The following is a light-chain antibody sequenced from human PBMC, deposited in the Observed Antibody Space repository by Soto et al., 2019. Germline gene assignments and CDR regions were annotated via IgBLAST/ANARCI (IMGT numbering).Light chain of an antibody. CDR3: LLSYSGARGV. Sequence: QAVVTQDPSLTVSPGGTVTPTCGSSTGAVTSGHYPYWFQQKPGQAPRTLIYDTSNKHSWTPARFSGSLLGGKAALTLSGAQPEDEAEYYCLLSYSGARGVFGGGTKLTVL. CDR2: DTS. CDR1: TGAVTSGHY. J-gene: IGLJ2*01. V-gene: IGLV7-46*01.